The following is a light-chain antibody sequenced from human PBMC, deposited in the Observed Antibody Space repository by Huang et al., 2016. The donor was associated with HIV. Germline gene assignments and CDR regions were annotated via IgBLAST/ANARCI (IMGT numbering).Light chain of an antibody. J-gene: IGKJ4*01. V-gene: IGKV3-11*01. CDR3: QQRSDWPLT. CDR2: GAS. Sequence: IVLTQSPATLSLSPGERATRSCRASQRVSAYLAWYQPKPGQAPRLLIYGASNRATGIPARFSGRGSGTDFTLTISSLEPEDFAVYYWQQRSDWPLTFGGGTKVEIK. CDR1: QRVSAY.